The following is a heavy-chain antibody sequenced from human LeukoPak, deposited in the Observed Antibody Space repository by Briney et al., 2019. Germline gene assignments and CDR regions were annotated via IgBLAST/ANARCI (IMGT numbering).Heavy chain of an antibody. D-gene: IGHD3-3*01. CDR2: IYYSGST. J-gene: IGHJ3*02. CDR1: GGSISSSGYY. V-gene: IGHV4-39*02. CDR3: ARDPVHGWSGLDI. Sequence: SETLSLTCTVSGGSISSSGYYWGWIRQPPGKGLEWIGSIYYSGSTYYNPSLKSRVTMSVDTSKNQFSLKLSSVTAADTAVYYCARDPVHGWSGLDIWGQGTMVTVSS.